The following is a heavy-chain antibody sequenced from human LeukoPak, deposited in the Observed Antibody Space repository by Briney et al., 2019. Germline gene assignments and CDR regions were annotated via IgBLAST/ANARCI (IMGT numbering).Heavy chain of an antibody. CDR1: GFTLSSAC. Sequence: PGGSLRLSCAASGFTLSSACMTWVRQAPGKGLEWVARIKSKTDGGTIDYAAPVKGRFTISRDDSKNMVYLQMNSLKTEDTAVYYCTTEGYCSAGNCYSYDNWGQGTLVTVSS. V-gene: IGHV3-15*01. D-gene: IGHD2-15*01. CDR2: IKSKTDGGTI. J-gene: IGHJ4*02. CDR3: TTEGYCSAGNCYSYDN.